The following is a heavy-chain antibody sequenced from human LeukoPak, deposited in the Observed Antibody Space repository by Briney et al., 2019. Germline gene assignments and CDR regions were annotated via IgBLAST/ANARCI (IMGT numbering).Heavy chain of an antibody. J-gene: IGHJ4*02. V-gene: IGHV3-48*03. CDR3: ARRLDY. CDR2: ITTTGDRI. Sequence: PGGSLRLSCIASGFTFSRYEMNWVRQAPGKGLEWIAYITTTGDRIQYADSVKGRFTISRDTAKNSVYLQMNNLRVEDTGVYYCARRLDYWGQGTLVTVSS. CDR1: GFTFSRYE.